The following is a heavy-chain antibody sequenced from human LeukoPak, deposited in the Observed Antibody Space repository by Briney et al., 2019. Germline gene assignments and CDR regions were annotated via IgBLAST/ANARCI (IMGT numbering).Heavy chain of an antibody. CDR3: ARFTTQWFGVARSFDY. V-gene: IGHV5-51*01. CDR2: IYPGDSDT. D-gene: IGHD3-10*01. CDR1: GYSFTSYW. Sequence: GESLKISCKGSGYSFTSYWIGWVRQMPGKGLEWMGIIYPGDSDTRYSPSFQGQVTISADKSISTAYLQWSSLKASDTAMYYCARFTTQWFGVARSFDYWGQGTLATVSS. J-gene: IGHJ4*02.